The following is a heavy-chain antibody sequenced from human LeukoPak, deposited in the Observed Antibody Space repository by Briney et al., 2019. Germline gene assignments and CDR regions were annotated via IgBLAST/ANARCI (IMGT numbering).Heavy chain of an antibody. CDR1: GGSISSGGYY. V-gene: IGHV4-31*03. CDR2: IYYSGST. Sequence: TLSLTCTVSGGSISSGGYYWSWIRQHPGKGLEWIGYIYYSGSTYYNPSLKSRVTISVDTSKNQFPLKLSSVTAADTAVYYCARMAGHYDFWSGRNWFDPWGQGTLVTVSS. J-gene: IGHJ5*02. CDR3: ARMAGHYDFWSGRNWFDP. D-gene: IGHD3-3*01.